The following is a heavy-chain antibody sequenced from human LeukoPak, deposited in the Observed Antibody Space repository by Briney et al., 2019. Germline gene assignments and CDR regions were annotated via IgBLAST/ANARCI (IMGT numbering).Heavy chain of an antibody. J-gene: IGHJ6*02. CDR3: ARDAFIAAAGNYYYGMDV. V-gene: IGHV3-66*01. CDR2: IYSGGST. D-gene: IGHD6-13*01. Sequence: PGGSLRLSCAASGFTVSSNYMSWVRQAPGKGLEWVSVIYSGGSTYYADSVKGRFTISRDNSKNTLYLQMNSLRAEDTAVYYCARDAFIAAAGNYYYGMDVWGQGTTVTVSS. CDR1: GFTVSSNY.